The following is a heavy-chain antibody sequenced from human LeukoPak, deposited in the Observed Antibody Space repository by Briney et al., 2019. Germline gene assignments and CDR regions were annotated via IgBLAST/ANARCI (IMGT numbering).Heavy chain of an antibody. CDR1: GGSISTYY. Sequence: SETLSLTCTVSGGSISTYYWSWIRQPPGKGLEWIGYIYYTGSTNYNPSLKSRVTISLDTSRNQFSLKLSSVTAADTAVYYCARHPSRWAPVGYFDLWGRGTLVTVSS. J-gene: IGHJ2*01. V-gene: IGHV4-59*08. CDR3: ARHPSRWAPVGYFDL. CDR2: IYYTGST. D-gene: IGHD6-13*01.